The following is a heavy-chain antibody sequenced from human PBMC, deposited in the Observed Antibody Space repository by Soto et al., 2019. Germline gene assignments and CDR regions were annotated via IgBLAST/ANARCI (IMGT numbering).Heavy chain of an antibody. Sequence: GGSLRLSCAASGFTFSSYGMHWVRQAPGKGLEWVAVISYDGSNKYYADSVKGRFTIPRDNSKNTLYLQMNSLRAEDTAMYYCAKEACSSTSCYRGWFDPWGQGTLVTVSS. D-gene: IGHD2-2*02. CDR1: GFTFSSYG. J-gene: IGHJ5*02. V-gene: IGHV3-30*18. CDR2: ISYDGSNK. CDR3: AKEACSSTSCYRGWFDP.